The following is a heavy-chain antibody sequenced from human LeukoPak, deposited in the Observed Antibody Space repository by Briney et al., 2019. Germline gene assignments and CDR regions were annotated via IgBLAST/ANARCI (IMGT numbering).Heavy chain of an antibody. CDR3: ASDVHSTADPYDY. Sequence: ASVMVSCKASGGTFSSYAISWVRQAPGQGLEWMGGIIPIFGTANYAQKFQGRVTITADESTSTAYMELSSLRSEDTAVYYCASDVHSTADPYDYWGQGTLVTVSS. CDR1: GGTFSSYA. CDR2: IIPIFGTA. V-gene: IGHV1-69*13. J-gene: IGHJ4*02. D-gene: IGHD2-2*01.